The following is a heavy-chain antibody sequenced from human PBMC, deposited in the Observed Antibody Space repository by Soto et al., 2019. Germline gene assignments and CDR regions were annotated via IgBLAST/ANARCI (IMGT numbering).Heavy chain of an antibody. CDR2: IVPKFGTT. CDR1: GGTFSTHV. J-gene: IGHJ5*02. CDR3: VRGGSDNSGWYIWFDP. D-gene: IGHD6-19*01. V-gene: IGHV1-69*01. Sequence: QVQLVQSGAEVKKPGSSVKVSCKTSGGTFSTHVIGWVRQAPGQGLEWMGGIVPKFGTTNYAHKFKGRVKITADESTSIAYMEVSSLTSEDTAVYYCVRGGSDNSGWYIWFDPWGQGTLVTVSS.